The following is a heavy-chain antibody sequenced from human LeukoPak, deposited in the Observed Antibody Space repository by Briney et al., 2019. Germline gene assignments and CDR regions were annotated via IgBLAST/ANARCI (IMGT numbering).Heavy chain of an antibody. J-gene: IGHJ4*02. V-gene: IGHV3-74*01. D-gene: IGHD4-17*01. CDR1: GFTFSSYW. CDR2: INTDGSST. Sequence: GGSLSLSCAASGFTFSSYWMHWVRQAPVKGLVWVSRINTDGSSTSYADSVKGRFTISRDNAKNTLYLQMNSLRAEDTAVYYCAIALRSHGDLFDYWGQGTLVTVSS. CDR3: AIALRSHGDLFDY.